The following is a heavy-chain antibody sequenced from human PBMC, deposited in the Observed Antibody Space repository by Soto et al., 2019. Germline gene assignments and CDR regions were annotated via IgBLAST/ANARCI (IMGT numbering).Heavy chain of an antibody. CDR2: INTISGGE. CDR1: GYTFTSYY. CDR3: ARVGNYYGSGTPRPHYNYAMDA. V-gene: IGHV1-46*01. J-gene: IGHJ6*02. D-gene: IGHD3-10*01. Sequence: ASVKVSCKASGYTFTSYYMHWVRQAPGQGLEWMGIINTISGGETNAQKYKNRVNLTRNTSTSTVYKEMGSLRSDDTAVYFCARVGNYYGSGTPRPHYNYAMDAWGQGTTVTVSS.